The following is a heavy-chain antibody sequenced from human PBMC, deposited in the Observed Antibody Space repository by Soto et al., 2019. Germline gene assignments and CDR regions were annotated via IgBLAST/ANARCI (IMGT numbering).Heavy chain of an antibody. CDR1: GFTFASSC. CDR3: AKGPDDYNHFGY. CDR2: ISYDGKNK. Sequence: GGSLRLSCAASGFTFASSCMHWVRQAPGKGLECVAFISYDGKNKDYAGSVRGRFTISRDNSRDTLFLQMNSLTVEDTAVYYCAKGPDDYNHFGYWGQGTLVTVSS. D-gene: IGHD3-16*01. J-gene: IGHJ4*02. V-gene: IGHV3-30*18.